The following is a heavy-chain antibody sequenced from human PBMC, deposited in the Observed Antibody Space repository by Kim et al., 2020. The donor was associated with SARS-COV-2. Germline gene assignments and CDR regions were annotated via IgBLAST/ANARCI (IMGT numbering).Heavy chain of an antibody. J-gene: IGHJ6*02. V-gene: IGHV3-33*05. CDR3: ARDRTSSGWYYYYYGMDV. D-gene: IGHD6-19*01. CDR1: GFTFSSYG. Sequence: GGSLRLSCAASGFTFSSYGMHWVRQAPGKGLEWVAVISYDGSNKYYADSVKGRFTISRDNSKNTLYLQMNSLRAEDTAVYYCARDRTSSGWYYYYYGMDVWGQGTTVTVSS. CDR2: ISYDGSNK.